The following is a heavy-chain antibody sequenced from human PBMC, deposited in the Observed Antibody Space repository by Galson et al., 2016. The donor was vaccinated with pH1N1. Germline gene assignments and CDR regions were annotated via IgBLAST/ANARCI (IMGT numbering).Heavy chain of an antibody. V-gene: IGHV3-9*01. D-gene: IGHD6-13*01. J-gene: IGHJ1*01. CDR1: GFTFDDYG. Sequence: SLRLSCAASGFTFDDYGMHWVRQAPGKGLEWVSGISWNSGSTGYADSVKGRFTISRDNAKNSLYLQMNSLRAEDTVLYYCAKASSWYGGPSDCWWQGALAAVPSACTQH. CDR3: AKASSWYGGPSDCWWQGALAAVPSACTQH. CDR2: ISWNSGST.